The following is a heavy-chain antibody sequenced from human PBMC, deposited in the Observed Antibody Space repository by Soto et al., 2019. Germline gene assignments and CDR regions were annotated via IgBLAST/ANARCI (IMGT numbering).Heavy chain of an antibody. CDR3: ARGLGERPNRGIDYHYGMDV. CDR1: TFTFSSYW. V-gene: IGHV3-74*01. CDR2: INDDGGST. J-gene: IGHJ6*02. Sequence: EVQLVESGGGLVQPGGSLRLSCAASTFTFSSYWMHWVRQTPGKGLVWVSRINDDGGSTSYADSAKGRFTISRDNAKNTLYLQMNTLRAEDTGVNYCARGLGERPNRGIDYHYGMDVWGQGTTVTVSS. D-gene: IGHD5-12*01.